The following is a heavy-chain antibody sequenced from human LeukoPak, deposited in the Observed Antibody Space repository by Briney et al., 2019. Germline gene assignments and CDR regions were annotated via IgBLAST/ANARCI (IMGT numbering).Heavy chain of an antibody. D-gene: IGHD6-6*01. V-gene: IGHV1-69*01. CDR3: ARVGSYTPCAFDI. J-gene: IGHJ3*02. Sequence: SVKVSCKASGGTFSSYAISWGRQAPGQGLEWMGGIIPIFGTANYAQKFQGRVTITADGSTSTAYMELSSLRSEDTAVYYCARVGSYTPCAFDIWGQGTMVTVSS. CDR1: GGTFSSYA. CDR2: IIPIFGTA.